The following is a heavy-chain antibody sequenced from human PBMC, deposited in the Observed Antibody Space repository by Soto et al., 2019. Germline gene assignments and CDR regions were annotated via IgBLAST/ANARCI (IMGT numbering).Heavy chain of an antibody. CDR3: AREGRPNYYDSSAYSAFEY. CDR2: INPSGGST. Sequence: ASVKVSCKASGYTFTSYYMHWVRQAPGQGLEWMGIINPSGGSTSYAQKFQGRVTMTRDTSTSTVYMELSSLRSEDTAVYYCAREGRPNYYDSSAYSAFEYWGQGTLVNVSS. J-gene: IGHJ4*02. D-gene: IGHD3-22*01. CDR1: GYTFTSYY. V-gene: IGHV1-46*01.